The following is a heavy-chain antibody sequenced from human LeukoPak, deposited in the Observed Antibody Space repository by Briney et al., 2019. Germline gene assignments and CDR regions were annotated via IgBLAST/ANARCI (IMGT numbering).Heavy chain of an antibody. CDR2: ISYDGSDK. V-gene: IGHV3-30-3*01. CDR1: GFTFDSYA. Sequence: GGSLRLSCAASGFTFDSYAMHWVRQAPGKGLEWVAVISYDGSDKYSADSVKGRFTISRDNSKNTLYLQMNSLRAEDTAVYYCARDRLEGYCSSTSCYYWFDPWGQGTLVTVSS. CDR3: ARDRLEGYCSSTSCYYWFDP. D-gene: IGHD2-2*01. J-gene: IGHJ5*02.